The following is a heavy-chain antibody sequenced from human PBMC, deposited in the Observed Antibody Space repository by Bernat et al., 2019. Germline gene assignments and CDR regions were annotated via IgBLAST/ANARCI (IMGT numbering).Heavy chain of an antibody. J-gene: IGHJ2*01. Sequence: QVQLVQSGAEVKKPGASVKVSCKASGYTFTSYAMHWVRQAPGQRLEWMGWINAGNGNTKYSQKFQGRVTITRDTSASTAYMELSSLRSEDTAVYYCARDSRDYDYWYFDLWGRGTLVTVSS. CDR2: INAGNGNT. CDR3: ARDSRDYDYWYFDL. V-gene: IGHV1-3*01. CDR1: GYTFTSYA. D-gene: IGHD4-17*01.